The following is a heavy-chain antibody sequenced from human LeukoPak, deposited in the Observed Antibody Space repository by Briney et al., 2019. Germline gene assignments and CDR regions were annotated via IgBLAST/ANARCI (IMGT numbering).Heavy chain of an antibody. J-gene: IGHJ4*02. V-gene: IGHV1-8*01. Sequence: PGASVKVSCKASGYTFTSYDINWVRQAAGQGLEWMGWMNPNSGNTGYAQKFQGRVTMTRNTSISTAYMELSSLRSEDTAVYYCAGAPSIAARAPDYWGQGTLVTVSS. CDR1: GYTFTSYD. D-gene: IGHD6-6*01. CDR2: MNPNSGNT. CDR3: AGAPSIAARAPDY.